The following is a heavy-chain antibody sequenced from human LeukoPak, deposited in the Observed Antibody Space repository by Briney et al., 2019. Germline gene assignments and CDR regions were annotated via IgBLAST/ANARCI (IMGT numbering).Heavy chain of an antibody. CDR3: ARGSTYSSSWYAFDI. CDR2: INPNSGGT. Sequence: ASVNVSCKASGYTFTGYYMHWVRQAPGQGLEWMGEINPNSGGTNYAQKFRGRLTITRETSINTAYMELSRLRSDDTAVYYCARGSTYSSSWYAFDIWGQGTMVTVSS. CDR1: GYTFTGYY. J-gene: IGHJ3*02. V-gene: IGHV1-2*02. D-gene: IGHD6-13*01.